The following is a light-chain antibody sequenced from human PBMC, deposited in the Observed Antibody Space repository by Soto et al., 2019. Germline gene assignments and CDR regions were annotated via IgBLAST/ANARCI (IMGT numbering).Light chain of an antibody. Sequence: DIQMSQSPSSLFAFVGERVTITCWDSQTITGYLIWYQQKLGKAPKLLIYGASDLQSGVPSRFSLSESMADFTHTINGLDPEDFATYYCQQSYDMSITFGQGTRLEIK. J-gene: IGKJ5*01. CDR3: QQSYDMSIT. CDR2: GAS. CDR1: QTITGY. V-gene: IGKV1-39*01.